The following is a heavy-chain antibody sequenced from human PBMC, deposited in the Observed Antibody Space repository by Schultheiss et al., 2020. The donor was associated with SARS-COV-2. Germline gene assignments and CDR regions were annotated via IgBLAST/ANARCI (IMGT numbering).Heavy chain of an antibody. CDR2: ISYDGSNK. V-gene: IGHV3-30*03. CDR3: ARYIVVNSFDY. D-gene: IGHD2-15*01. Sequence: GGSLRLSCAGSGFTFSSYAMSWVRQAPGKGLEWVAVISYDGSNKYYADSVKGRFTISRDNAKNSLYLQMNSLRAEDTAVYYCARYIVVNSFDYWGQGTLGTVAS. J-gene: IGHJ4*02. CDR1: GFTFSSYA.